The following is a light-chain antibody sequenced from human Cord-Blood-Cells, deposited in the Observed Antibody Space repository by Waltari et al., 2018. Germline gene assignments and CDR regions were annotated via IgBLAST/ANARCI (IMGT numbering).Light chain of an antibody. CDR1: QSISSY. J-gene: IGKJ5*01. CDR3: QQSYSTLIT. CDR2: AAS. Sequence: DIQMTQSPSSLSASVGDRVTITCRASQSISSYLNWYQQKPGKAPKLLIYAASSLQSGVPSRFSGSGSGTDFTLTXXXLQPEDFATYYCQQSYSTLITFGQGTRLEIK. V-gene: IGKV1-39*01.